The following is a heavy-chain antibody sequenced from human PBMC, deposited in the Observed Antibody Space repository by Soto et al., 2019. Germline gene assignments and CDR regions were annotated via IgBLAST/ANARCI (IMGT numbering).Heavy chain of an antibody. Sequence: SETLSLTCAVYGGSFSGYYWSWIRQPPGKGLEWIGEINHSGSTNYNPSLKSRVTISVDTSKNQFSLKLSSVTAADTAVYYCASAALPMIVVQHWGQGTLVTVSS. D-gene: IGHD3-22*01. CDR1: GGSFSGYY. V-gene: IGHV4-34*01. CDR3: ASAALPMIVVQH. J-gene: IGHJ1*01. CDR2: INHSGST.